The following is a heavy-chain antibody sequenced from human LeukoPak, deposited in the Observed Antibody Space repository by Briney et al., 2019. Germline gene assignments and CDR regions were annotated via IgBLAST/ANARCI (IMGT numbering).Heavy chain of an antibody. CDR1: GYTFTGYY. CDR3: ATHKGYCSSTSCWRDYYYMDV. J-gene: IGHJ6*03. Sequence: GASVKVSCNTFGYTFTGYYMHWVRQAPGQGLEWMGWINPNSGGTNYAQKFQGRVTMTRDTSISTAYMELSRLRSDDTAVYYCATHKGYCSSTSCWRDYYYMDVWGKGTTVTVSS. D-gene: IGHD2-2*01. V-gene: IGHV1-2*02. CDR2: INPNSGGT.